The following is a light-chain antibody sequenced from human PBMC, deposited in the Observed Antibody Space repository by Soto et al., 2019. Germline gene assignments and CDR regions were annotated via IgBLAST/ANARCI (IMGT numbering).Light chain of an antibody. CDR2: GAS. J-gene: IGKJ2*01. CDR1: QSVNSRF. Sequence: IVLTQSPGTLSLSPGERATLSCRASQSVNSRFLASDQQKPGQAPRLLLYGASTMVTGIPDRFSGSGCGAGLDVTIRRLRPEDVAVYHCQQYWSLSPRFTFGQGTKLEIK. V-gene: IGKV3-20*01. CDR3: QQYWSLSPRFT.